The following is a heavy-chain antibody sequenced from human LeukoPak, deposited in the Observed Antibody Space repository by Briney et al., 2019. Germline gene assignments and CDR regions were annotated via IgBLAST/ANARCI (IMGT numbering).Heavy chain of an antibody. CDR1: GFTFSSYE. J-gene: IGHJ6*04. CDR2: ISSGGSTI. Sequence: EAGGSLRLSCAASGFTFSSYEMNWVRQAPGKGLEWVSYISSGGSTIYYADSVKGRFTISRDNAKNSLYLQMNSLRAEDTAVYYCAELGITMIGGVWGKGTTVTISS. CDR3: AELGITMIGGV. D-gene: IGHD3-10*02. V-gene: IGHV3-48*03.